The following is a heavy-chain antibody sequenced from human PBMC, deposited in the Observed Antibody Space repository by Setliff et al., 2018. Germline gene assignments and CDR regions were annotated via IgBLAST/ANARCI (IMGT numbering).Heavy chain of an antibody. CDR3: ARAGQLDYFQH. Sequence: VASVKVSCKASGYTFTSYYMHWVRQAPGQGLEWMGRINPNSGGTEYAQKFQGRVTMTRDTSISTVYMELSSLRSDDTAVYYCARAGQLDYFQHWGQGTLVTVSS. CDR1: GYTFTSYY. D-gene: IGHD6-13*01. CDR2: INPNSGGT. V-gene: IGHV1-2*06. J-gene: IGHJ1*01.